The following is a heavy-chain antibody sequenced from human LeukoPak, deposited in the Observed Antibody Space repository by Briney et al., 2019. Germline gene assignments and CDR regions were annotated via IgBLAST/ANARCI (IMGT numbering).Heavy chain of an antibody. J-gene: IGHJ6*02. CDR2: ISWNSGSI. CDR1: GFTFDDYA. Sequence: PGRSLRLSCAASGFTFDDYAMHWVRQAPGKGLEWVSGISWNSGSIGYADSVKGRFTISRDNAKNSLYLQMNSLRAEDTALYYCAKEDIAVVPAAIRRRGMDVWGQGTTVTVSS. CDR3: AKEDIAVVPAAIRRRGMDV. V-gene: IGHV3-9*01. D-gene: IGHD2-2*02.